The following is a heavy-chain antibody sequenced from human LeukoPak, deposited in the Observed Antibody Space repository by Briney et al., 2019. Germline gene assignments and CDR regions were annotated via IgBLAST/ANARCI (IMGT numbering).Heavy chain of an antibody. CDR3: AKLAYSSSSSVDY. CDR2: IRYDGSNK. D-gene: IGHD6-6*01. V-gene: IGHV3-30*02. J-gene: IGHJ4*02. CDR1: GFTFSTYG. Sequence: GGSLRLSCAASGFTFSTYGMHWVRQAPGKGLEWVAFIRYDGSNKYYADSVKGRFTISRDNSKNTLYLQMNSLRAEDTAVYYCAKLAYSSSSSVDYWGQGTLVAVSS.